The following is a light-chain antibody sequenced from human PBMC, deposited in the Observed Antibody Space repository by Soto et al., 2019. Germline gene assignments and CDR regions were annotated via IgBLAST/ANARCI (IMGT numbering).Light chain of an antibody. CDR1: QSVSSSY. CDR3: QQYADSPYT. J-gene: IGKJ2*01. V-gene: IGKV3-20*01. CDR2: GAS. Sequence: EIVLTQSPGTVSLSPGERATLSCRASQSVSSSYLAWYQQKPGQAPRLLISGASSRATVIPDRFSGSGSGTDFTLTISRLEPEDFAVYYCQQYADSPYTFGQGTKLEIK.